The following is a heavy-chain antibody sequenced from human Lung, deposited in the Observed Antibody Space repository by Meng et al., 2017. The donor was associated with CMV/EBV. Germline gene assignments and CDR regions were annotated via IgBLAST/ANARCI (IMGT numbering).Heavy chain of an antibody. CDR1: SGVG. CDR3: AHRDSITGTSGSLGEYYFDY. D-gene: IGHD1-7*01. Sequence: SGVGVGWNRKNPGKAMERLSHNYWNDDKRYRTFLKSRLNITKDTSKNQVVLTMTNMDLVDTATYYCAHRDSITGTSGSLGEYYFDYWGQGTLVTVSS. CDR2: NYWNDDK. J-gene: IGHJ4*02. V-gene: IGHV2-5*01.